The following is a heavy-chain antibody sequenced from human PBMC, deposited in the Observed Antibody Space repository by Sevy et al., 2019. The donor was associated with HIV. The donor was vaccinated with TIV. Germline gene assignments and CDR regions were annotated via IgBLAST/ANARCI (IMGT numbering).Heavy chain of an antibody. CDR2: ISSSSSYT. Sequence: LSLTCAASGFTFSDYYMSWIRQAPGKGLEWVSYISSSSSYTNYADSVKGRFTISRDNAKNSLYLQMNSLRAEDTAVYYCARDCAACGDFRTPDFDYWGQGTLVTVSS. V-gene: IGHV3-11*06. CDR1: GFTFSDYY. CDR3: ARDCAACGDFRTPDFDY. J-gene: IGHJ4*02. D-gene: IGHD4-17*01.